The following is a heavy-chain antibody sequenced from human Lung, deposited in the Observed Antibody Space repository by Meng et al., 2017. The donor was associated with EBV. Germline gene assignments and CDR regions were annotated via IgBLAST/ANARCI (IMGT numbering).Heavy chain of an antibody. Sequence: VQLQEPGPGLVKPSETLSLTCTVSGGSISSYYWSWIRQPPGKGLEWIGHIYYSGSTNYNPSLKSRVTISVDTSKNQFSLKLSSVTDTDTAVYYCARQSGYFDYWGQGTLVTVSS. CDR3: ARQSGYFDY. J-gene: IGHJ4*02. CDR2: IYYSGST. D-gene: IGHD3-10*01. CDR1: GGSISSYY. V-gene: IGHV4-59*08.